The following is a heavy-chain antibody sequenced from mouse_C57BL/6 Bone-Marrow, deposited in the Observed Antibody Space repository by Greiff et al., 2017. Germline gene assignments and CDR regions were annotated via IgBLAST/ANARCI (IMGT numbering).Heavy chain of an antibody. CDR2: INPSNGGT. CDR3: ARNERFRAWFAY. Sequence: VQLQQPGTELVKPGASVKLSCKASSYTFTSYWMHWVKQRPGQGLEWIGNINPSNGGTNYNEKFKSKATLTVDKSSSTAYMQLSSLTSEDSAVYYCARNERFRAWFAYWGQGTLVTVSA. V-gene: IGHV1-53*01. J-gene: IGHJ3*01. CDR1: SYTFTSYW.